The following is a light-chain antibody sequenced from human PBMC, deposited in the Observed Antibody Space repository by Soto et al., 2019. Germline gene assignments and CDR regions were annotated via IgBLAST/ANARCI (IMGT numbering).Light chain of an antibody. CDR2: GAS. CDR1: QSVSSSF. J-gene: IGKJ4*01. V-gene: IGKV3-20*01. Sequence: EIVLTQSPGTLSLSPGERATLSCRASQSVSSSFLAWYQQKPGQAPRLLIYGASSRATGIPDRFSGSGSGTAVTLTISRLEPEDVGVYYCQQYGSSPLTFGGGTKVEIK. CDR3: QQYGSSPLT.